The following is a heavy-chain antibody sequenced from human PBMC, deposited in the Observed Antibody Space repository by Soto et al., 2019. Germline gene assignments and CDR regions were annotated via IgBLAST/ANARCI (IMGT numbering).Heavy chain of an antibody. CDR3: ARQRLEYDSSGYYPDAFDI. CDR2: IYYSGST. J-gene: IGHJ3*02. Sequence: SETLSLTCTVSGGSISSSSYYWGWIRQPPGKGLEWIGSIYYSGSTYYNPSLKSRVTISVDTSKNQFSLKLSSVTAADTAVYYCARQRLEYDSSGYYPDAFDIWGQGTMVTVSS. D-gene: IGHD3-22*01. CDR1: GGSISSSSYY. V-gene: IGHV4-39*01.